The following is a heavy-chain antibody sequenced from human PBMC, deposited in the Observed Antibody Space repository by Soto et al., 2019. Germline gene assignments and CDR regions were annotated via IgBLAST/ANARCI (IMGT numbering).Heavy chain of an antibody. D-gene: IGHD3-22*01. V-gene: IGHV3-30-3*01. Sequence: QVQLVESGGGVVQPGRSLRLSCAASGFTFSSYAMHWVRQAPGKGLEWVAVISYDGSNKYYADSVKGRFTISRDNSKNTLYLQMNSLRAEDTAVYYCARSKGVVVGFDYWGQGTLVTVSS. CDR3: ARSKGVVVGFDY. CDR2: ISYDGSNK. CDR1: GFTFSSYA. J-gene: IGHJ4*02.